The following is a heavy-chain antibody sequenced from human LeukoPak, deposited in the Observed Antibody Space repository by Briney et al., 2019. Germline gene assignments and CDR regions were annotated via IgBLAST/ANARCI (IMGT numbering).Heavy chain of an antibody. CDR3: AKAYCGSTICYGGGKIDY. CDR2: IPYDGSNK. J-gene: IGHJ4*02. CDR1: GFTFINYG. V-gene: IGHV3-30*02. D-gene: IGHD2-2*01. Sequence: QPGGSLRLSCAASGFTFINYGMHWVRQAPGKGLEWVTFIPYDGSNKYCADSVKGRFTISRDNSKNTLYLQMNSLRAEDTAVYYCAKAYCGSTICYGGGKIDYWGQGTLVTVSS.